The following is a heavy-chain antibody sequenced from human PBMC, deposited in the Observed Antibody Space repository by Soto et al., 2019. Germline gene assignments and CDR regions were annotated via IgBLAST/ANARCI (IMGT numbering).Heavy chain of an antibody. J-gene: IGHJ6*02. CDR3: ASGTGYSSSWYGYYYYGMDV. Sequence: PSETLSLTCTVSGGSISSSSYYWGWIRQPPGKGLEWIGSIYYSGSTYYNPSLKSRVTISVDTSKNQFSLKLSSVTAAYTAVYYCASGTGYSSSWYGYYYYGMDVWGQGTTVTVSS. D-gene: IGHD6-13*01. CDR1: GGSISSSSYY. CDR2: IYYSGST. V-gene: IGHV4-39*01.